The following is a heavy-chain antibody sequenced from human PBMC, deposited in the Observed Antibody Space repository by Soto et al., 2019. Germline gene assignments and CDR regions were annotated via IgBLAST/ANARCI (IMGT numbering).Heavy chain of an antibody. D-gene: IGHD2-15*01. Sequence: QVQLVESGGGVVQPGRSLRLSCAASGCTFSSYGMQWVRQAPGKGLEWVAVISYDGGNRYYVDSVKGRFTISRDNSKKTLYLQMKSLRVEDTAVYYCAKGSGSGCSGGSCFSDFDLWGRGTLVTVSS. V-gene: IGHV3-30*18. CDR3: AKGSGSGCSGGSCFSDFDL. CDR2: ISYDGGNR. CDR1: GCTFSSYG. J-gene: IGHJ2*01.